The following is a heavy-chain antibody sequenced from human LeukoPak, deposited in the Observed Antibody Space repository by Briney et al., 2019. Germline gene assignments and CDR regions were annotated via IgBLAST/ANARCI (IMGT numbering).Heavy chain of an antibody. Sequence: GGSLRLSCAASGFTFGDYAVSWVCQAPGKGLEWIGFIRSKAYGGTTQYAASVKGRFTLSRDDSKSITYLQMNSLKTEDTAVYYCTRDHPYYYDNSGYPLDYWGQGTLVTVSS. CDR2: IRSKAYGGTT. J-gene: IGHJ4*02. CDR3: TRDHPYYYDNSGYPLDY. CDR1: GFTFGDYA. V-gene: IGHV3-49*04. D-gene: IGHD3-22*01.